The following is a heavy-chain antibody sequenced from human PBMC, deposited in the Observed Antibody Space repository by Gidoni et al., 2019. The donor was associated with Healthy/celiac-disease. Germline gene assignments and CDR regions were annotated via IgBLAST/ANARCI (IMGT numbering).Heavy chain of an antibody. Sequence: EVQLVESGGGLVKPGGSLRLSCAASGFTFSSYSMNWVRQAPGKGLGWVSSISSSSSYIYSADSVKGRFTISRDNAKNSLYLQMNSLRAEDTAVYYCARDRAVGYFDYWGQGTLVTVSS. CDR1: GFTFSSYS. V-gene: IGHV3-21*01. CDR2: ISSSSSYI. D-gene: IGHD1-26*01. CDR3: ARDRAVGYFDY. J-gene: IGHJ4*02.